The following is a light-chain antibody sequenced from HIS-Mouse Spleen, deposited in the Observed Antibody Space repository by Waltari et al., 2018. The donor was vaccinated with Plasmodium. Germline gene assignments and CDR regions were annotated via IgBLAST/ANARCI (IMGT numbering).Light chain of an antibody. CDR1: QSVVYSTNNKNY. V-gene: IGKV4-1*01. CDR3: QQYYSTPYT. Sequence: DIVMTQSPDSLAVTLGARATINCKSSQSVVYSTNNKNYLAWYQQKPGQPPKLIIYWASTRESGVPDRFSGSGSGTDFTLTISSLQAEDVAVYYCQQYYSTPYTFGQGTKLEIK. J-gene: IGKJ2*01. CDR2: WAS.